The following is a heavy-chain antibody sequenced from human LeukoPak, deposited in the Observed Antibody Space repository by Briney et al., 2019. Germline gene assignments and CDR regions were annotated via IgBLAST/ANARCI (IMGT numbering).Heavy chain of an antibody. CDR3: ARARLYDFWSGYLSSAFDI. V-gene: IGHV4-34*01. CDR2: INHSGST. D-gene: IGHD3-3*01. CDR1: GGSFSGYY. J-gene: IGHJ3*02. Sequence: SETLSLTCAVYGGSFSGYYWSWIRQPPGKGLEWIGEINHSGSTNYNPSLKSRVTISVDTSKNQFSLKLSSVTAADTAVYYCARARLYDFWSGYLSSAFDIWGQGTMVTVSS.